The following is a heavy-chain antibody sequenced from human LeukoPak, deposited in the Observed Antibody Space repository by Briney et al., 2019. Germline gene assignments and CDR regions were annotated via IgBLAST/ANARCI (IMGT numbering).Heavy chain of an antibody. J-gene: IGHJ4*02. CDR2: INPNSGGT. CDR3: ARAWYYYDSSGYYLDY. V-gene: IGHV1-2*02. CDR1: GYTFTGYY. Sequence: ASVKVSCKASGYTFTGYYMHWVRQAPGQGLEWMGWINPNSGGTNYAQKFQGRVTMTRDTSISTAYMELSRLRSDDTAVYYCARAWYYYDSSGYYLDYRGQGTLVTVSS. D-gene: IGHD3-22*01.